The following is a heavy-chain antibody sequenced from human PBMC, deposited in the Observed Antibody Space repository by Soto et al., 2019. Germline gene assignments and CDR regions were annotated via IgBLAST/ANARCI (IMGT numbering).Heavy chain of an antibody. CDR3: ARLAAADFYWYFDL. J-gene: IGHJ2*01. CDR1: GGTFSSYA. D-gene: IGHD6-13*01. Sequence: SVKVSCKASGGTFSSYAISWVRQAPGQGLEWMGGIIPIFGTANYAQKFQGRVTITADESTSTAYMELSSLRSEDAAVYYCARLAAADFYWYFDLWGRGTLVTVS. V-gene: IGHV1-69*13. CDR2: IIPIFGTA.